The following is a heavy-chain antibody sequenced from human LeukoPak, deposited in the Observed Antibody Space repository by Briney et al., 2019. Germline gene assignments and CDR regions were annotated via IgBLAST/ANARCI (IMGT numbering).Heavy chain of an antibody. CDR1: GFTFSSYW. J-gene: IGHJ4*02. V-gene: IGHV3-7*01. D-gene: IGHD6-13*01. Sequence: GGSLRLSCAASGFTFSSYWMTWVRQAPGKGLEWVANIKGDGSEKYYVDSVEGRFTISRDSAKNSLFLQMNSLRAEDTAVYYCASGRPSSSWYDYWGQGTLVTVSS. CDR3: ASGRPSSSWYDY. CDR2: IKGDGSEK.